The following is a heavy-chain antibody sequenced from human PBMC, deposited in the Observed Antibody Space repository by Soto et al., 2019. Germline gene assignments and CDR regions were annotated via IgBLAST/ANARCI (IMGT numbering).Heavy chain of an antibody. D-gene: IGHD1-26*01. V-gene: IGHV1-18*01. Sequence: EASVKVSCKASGYSFTSYGINWVRQAPGQGLEWMGWISGYNGNTKYAQKVQDRVTMTTDTSTSTVYMELRSLRSDDTAVYYCARGGHVTASYYYYGMDVWGQGTTVTVSS. CDR2: ISGYNGNT. CDR1: GYSFTSYG. CDR3: ARGGHVTASYYYYGMDV. J-gene: IGHJ6*02.